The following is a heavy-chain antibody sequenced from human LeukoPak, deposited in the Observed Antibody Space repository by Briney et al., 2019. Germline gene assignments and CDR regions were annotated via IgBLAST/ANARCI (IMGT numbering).Heavy chain of an antibody. V-gene: IGHV4-59*01. D-gene: IGHD1-26*01. Sequence: PSETLSLTCTVSGDSISIYYWSWIRQPPGKGLEWIGYIYCSGSTNYNPSLKSRVTISLDTSKSQFSLKLSSVAAADTAVYYCARVESFKWFDPWGQGTLVTVSS. CDR2: IYCSGST. CDR1: GDSISIYY. J-gene: IGHJ5*02. CDR3: ARVESFKWFDP.